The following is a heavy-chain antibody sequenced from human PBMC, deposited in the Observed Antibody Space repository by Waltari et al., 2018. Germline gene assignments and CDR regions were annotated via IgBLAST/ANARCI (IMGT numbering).Heavy chain of an antibody. Sequence: QVQLQQWGAGLFKLSETLSLSGAVYGGSFRGYYWTWVRQSPGQGLEWIVEITQSGSTYYNPSLKSRVTISVDSSKNQFSLRLTSVTAADTAVYYCARGLRVRTFDIWGQGTMVNVSS. CDR2: ITQSGST. V-gene: IGHV4-34*01. D-gene: IGHD3-22*01. CDR3: ARGLRVRTFDI. CDR1: GGSFRGYY. J-gene: IGHJ3*02.